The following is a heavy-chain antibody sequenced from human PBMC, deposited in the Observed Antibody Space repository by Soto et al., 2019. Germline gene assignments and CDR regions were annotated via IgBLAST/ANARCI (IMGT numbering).Heavy chain of an antibody. CDR3: ARVLAARPSSGYYYMDV. CDR2: ISAYNGNT. J-gene: IGHJ6*03. Sequence: EASVKVSCKASGYTFTSYGISWVRQAPGQGLEWMGWISAYNGNTNYAQKLQGRVTMTTDTSTSTAYMELRSLRSDDTAVYYCARVLAARPSSGYYYMDVWGKGTTVTVSS. V-gene: IGHV1-18*01. CDR1: GYTFTSYG. D-gene: IGHD6-6*01.